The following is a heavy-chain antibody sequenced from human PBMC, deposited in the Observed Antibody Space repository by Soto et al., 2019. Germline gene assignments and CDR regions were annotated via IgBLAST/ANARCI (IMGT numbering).Heavy chain of an antibody. Sequence: QVQLVQSGAEVKKPGSSVKVSCKASGGSFNTYAISWVRQAPGHGLEWMGGIIPVFGRVTYAQKFQGRVTITADDSTSSTYMELGRRTSEDTAIYLLANLPLVYCVTTTCPPDYWCQGTGVTVSS. CDR2: IIPVFGRV. CDR3: ANLPLVYCVTTTCPPDY. D-gene: IGHD2-2*01. CDR1: GGSFNTYA. J-gene: IGHJ4*02. V-gene: IGHV1-69*12.